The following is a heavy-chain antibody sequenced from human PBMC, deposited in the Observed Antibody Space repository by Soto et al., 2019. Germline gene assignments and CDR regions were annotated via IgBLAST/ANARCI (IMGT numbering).Heavy chain of an antibody. Sequence: ASVKVSCKASGYTFTSYDMHWVRQAPGQGLEWMGIINPSGGSTSYAQKFQGRVTMTRDTSTSTVYMELSSLRSEDTAVYYCAREGHYDILTGPKDLYGMDVWGQGTTVTV. CDR1: GYTFTSYD. CDR3: AREGHYDILTGPKDLYGMDV. V-gene: IGHV1-46*01. CDR2: INPSGGST. D-gene: IGHD3-9*01. J-gene: IGHJ6*02.